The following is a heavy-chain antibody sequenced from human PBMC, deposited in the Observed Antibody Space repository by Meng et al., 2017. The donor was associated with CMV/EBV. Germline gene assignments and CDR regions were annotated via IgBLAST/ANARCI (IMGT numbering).Heavy chain of an antibody. V-gene: IGHV3-30*02. Sequence: GGSLRLSCAASGFTFSTFGMHWVRQAPGKGLEWVAFIRYDGSNKYYADSVKGRFTISRDNSKNTLYLQMNSLRTEDTAVYYCAREGGHCNSTTCYDQPHWFDPWGQGTLVTVSS. CDR3: AREGGHCNSTTCYDQPHWFDP. CDR2: IRYDGSNK. J-gene: IGHJ5*02. D-gene: IGHD2-2*01. CDR1: GFTFSTFG.